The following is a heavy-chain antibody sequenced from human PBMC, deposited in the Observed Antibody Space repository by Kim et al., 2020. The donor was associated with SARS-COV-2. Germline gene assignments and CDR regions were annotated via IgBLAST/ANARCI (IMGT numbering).Heavy chain of an antibody. D-gene: IGHD2-15*01. CDR3: GKCSGGSCLDSSFDY. CDR2: SSENSGSI. V-gene: IGHV3-23*01. CDR1: GFTFSNHG. Sequence: GGSLRLSCAASGFTFSNHGMSWVRQAPGKGLEWVSVSSENSGSIYYGDSVKGRFTISRDNSKNTVHLQMNSLIAEDTAVYYCGKCSGGSCLDSSFDYWGPGTLVTIAS. J-gene: IGHJ4*02.